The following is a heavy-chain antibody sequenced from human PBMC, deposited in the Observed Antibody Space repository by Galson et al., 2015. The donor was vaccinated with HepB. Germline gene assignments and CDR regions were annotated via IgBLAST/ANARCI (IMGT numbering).Heavy chain of an antibody. J-gene: IGHJ4*02. Sequence: SLRLSCAASGFTFSRYAMSWVRQAPGKGLEWVSAISGSGGSTYYADSVKGRFTISRDNSKNTLYLQMNSLRAEDTAVYYCAKDGDYSNYPWGRYFDYWGQGTLVTVSS. CDR1: GFTFSRYA. D-gene: IGHD4-11*01. V-gene: IGHV3-23*01. CDR2: ISGSGGST. CDR3: AKDGDYSNYPWGRYFDY.